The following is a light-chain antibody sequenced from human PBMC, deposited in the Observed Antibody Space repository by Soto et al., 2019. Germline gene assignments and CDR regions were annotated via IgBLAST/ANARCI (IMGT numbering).Light chain of an antibody. CDR2: RNN. Sequence: QSVLTQPPSVSGAPGQRVTIFCTGSSSNIGAGYDVHWYQQLPGIAPKLLIYRNNNRPSGVPDRFSGSKSGNSASLATTGLQAEDEADYYCQSYDSSLSGYVVFGGRTKVTVL. J-gene: IGLJ2*01. V-gene: IGLV1-40*01. CDR1: SSNIGAGYD. CDR3: QSYDSSLSGYVV.